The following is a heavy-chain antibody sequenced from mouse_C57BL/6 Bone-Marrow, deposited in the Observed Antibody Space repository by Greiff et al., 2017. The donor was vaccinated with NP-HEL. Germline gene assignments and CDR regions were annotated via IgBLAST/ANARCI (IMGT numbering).Heavy chain of an antibody. D-gene: IGHD1-1*01. CDR2: ISDGGSYT. J-gene: IGHJ2*01. CDR1: GFTFSSYA. CDR3: ASDLRLRKDY. V-gene: IGHV5-4*01. Sequence: EVQLVESGGGLVKPGGSLKLSCAASGFTFSSYAMSWVRQTPEKRLEWVATISDGGSYTYYPDNVQGRFTISRANAKNHLYLQMTHLKSEDTAMYYCASDLRLRKDYWGKGATLTVSS.